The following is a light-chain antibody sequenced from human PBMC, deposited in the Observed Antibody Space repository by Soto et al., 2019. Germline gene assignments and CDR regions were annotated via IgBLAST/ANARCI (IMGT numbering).Light chain of an antibody. CDR3: QQYGGSPWT. CDR2: DAS. V-gene: IGKV3-11*01. CDR1: QSVGNH. J-gene: IGKJ1*01. Sequence: EIVLTQSPTTLSLSPGERAILSCRASQSVGNHLAWYQQKAGQAPRLLIYDASNRATGVPARFSGTGSGTDFALTISRLETDDSAVYYCQQYGGSPWTFGQGTKVDIK.